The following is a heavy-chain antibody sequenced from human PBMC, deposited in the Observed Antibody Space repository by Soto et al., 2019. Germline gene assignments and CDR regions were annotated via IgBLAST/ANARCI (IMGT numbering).Heavy chain of an antibody. CDR1: GFTFSSYG. Sequence: GGSLRLSCAASGFTFSSYGMHWVRQAPGKGLEWVAVISYDGSNKYYADSVKGRFTISRDNSKNTLYLQMNSLRAEDTAVYYCAKDLSGRVFDYWGQGTLVTVSS. V-gene: IGHV3-30*18. D-gene: IGHD1-26*01. J-gene: IGHJ4*02. CDR2: ISYDGSNK. CDR3: AKDLSGRVFDY.